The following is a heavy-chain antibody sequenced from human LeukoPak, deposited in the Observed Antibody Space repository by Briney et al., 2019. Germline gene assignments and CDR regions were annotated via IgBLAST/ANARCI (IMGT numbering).Heavy chain of an antibody. CDR2: IIPILGIA. Sequence: SVKVSCKASGGTFSSYTISWVRQAPGQGLEWMGRIIPILGIANHAQKFQGRVTITADKSTSTAYMELSSLRSEDTAVYYCARGTYYDFWSGGKRYYYYYMDVWGKGTTVTVSS. D-gene: IGHD3-3*01. CDR3: ARGTYYDFWSGGKRYYYYYMDV. CDR1: GGTFSSYT. J-gene: IGHJ6*03. V-gene: IGHV1-69*02.